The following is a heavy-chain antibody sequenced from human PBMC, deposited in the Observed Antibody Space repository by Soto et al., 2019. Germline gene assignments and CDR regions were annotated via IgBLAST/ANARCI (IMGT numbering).Heavy chain of an antibody. Sequence: SETLSLNWTVPGGAINYYYWSWIRQPPGKGLEWIGYSYYSGRTNYNPSLKSRVTISVDTSKNQFSLKLSSVTAADTAGYYCAKHRDCYGNPCYSGEFDPWGQGTLVT. CDR3: AKHRDCYGNPCYSGEFDP. D-gene: IGHD2-15*01. CDR2: SYYSGRT. CDR1: GGAINYYY. J-gene: IGHJ5*02. V-gene: IGHV4-59*08.